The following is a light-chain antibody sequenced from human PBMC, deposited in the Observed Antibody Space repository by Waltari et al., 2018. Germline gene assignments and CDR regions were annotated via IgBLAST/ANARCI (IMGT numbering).Light chain of an antibody. J-gene: IGLJ1*01. CDR1: SSDVGGYNS. Sequence: QSALTQPPSVSGSPGQSATISCTATSSDVGGYNSVSWYQQPPGTAPKLMIYEVSNRPSGVPDRFSGSKSGNTASLTISGLQAEDEADCYCSSYTSSSTFGVFGTGTKVTVL. CDR2: EVS. V-gene: IGLV2-18*02. CDR3: SSYTSSSTFGV.